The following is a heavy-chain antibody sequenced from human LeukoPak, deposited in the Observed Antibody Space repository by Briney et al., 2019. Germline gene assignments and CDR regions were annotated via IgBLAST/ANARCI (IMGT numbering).Heavy chain of an antibody. D-gene: IGHD3-10*01. Sequence: SGTLSLTCAVSGGSISSSNWWSWVRQPPGKGLEWIGEIYHSGSTNYNPSLKSRVTISVDKSKNQFSLKLSSVTAADTAVYYCARAPWFGELLGGGNNWFDPWGQGTLVTVPS. CDR3: ARAPWFGELLGGGNNWFDP. J-gene: IGHJ5*02. V-gene: IGHV4-4*02. CDR1: GGSISSSNW. CDR2: IYHSGST.